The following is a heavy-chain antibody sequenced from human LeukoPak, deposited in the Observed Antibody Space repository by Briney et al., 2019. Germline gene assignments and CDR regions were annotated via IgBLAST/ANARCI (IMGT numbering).Heavy chain of an antibody. Sequence: SEILSLTCTVSGGSISSSSYYWGWIRQPPGKGLEWIGSIYYSGSTYYNPSLKSRVTISVDTSKNQFSLKLSSVTAADTAVYYCARHRWLLLYYFDYWAREPWSPSPQ. D-gene: IGHD5-24*01. V-gene: IGHV4-39*01. CDR3: ARHRWLLLYYFDY. CDR2: IYYSGST. CDR1: GGSISSSSYY. J-gene: IGHJ4*02.